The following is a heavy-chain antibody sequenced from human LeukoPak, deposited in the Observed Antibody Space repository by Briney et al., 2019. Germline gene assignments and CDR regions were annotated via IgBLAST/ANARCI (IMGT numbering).Heavy chain of an antibody. CDR1: GFTFSSYA. D-gene: IGHD3-3*01. Sequence: SGGSLRLSCAASGFTFSSYAMHWVRQAPGKGLEWVAVISYDGSNKYYADSVKGRFTISRDNSKNTLYLQMNSLRAEDTAVYYCAKEAKGWYYDFWSGYYTDYWGQGTLVTVSS. J-gene: IGHJ4*02. CDR3: AKEAKGWYYDFWSGYYTDY. CDR2: ISYDGSNK. V-gene: IGHV3-30*04.